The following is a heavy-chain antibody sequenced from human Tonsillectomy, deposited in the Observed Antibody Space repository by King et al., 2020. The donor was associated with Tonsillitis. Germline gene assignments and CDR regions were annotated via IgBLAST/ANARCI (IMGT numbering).Heavy chain of an antibody. CDR3: AGACSGGSCYPYYYGMDV. D-gene: IGHD2-15*01. V-gene: IGHV3-21*01. J-gene: IGHJ6*02. CDR2: ISSMSSYI. Sequence: VQLVESGGGLVKPGGSLRLSCAASGFTFSSYSMNWVRQSPGKGLEWVSSISSMSSYIYYADSVKGRFPISGDNAKHSLYLQMNSLRAEDTAVYYCAGACSGGSCYPYYYGMDVWGQGTTVTVSS. CDR1: GFTFSSYS.